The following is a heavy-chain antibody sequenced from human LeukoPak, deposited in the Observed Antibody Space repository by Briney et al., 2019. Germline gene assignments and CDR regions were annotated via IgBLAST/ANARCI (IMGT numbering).Heavy chain of an antibody. CDR3: ARLGYSVSWTDC. J-gene: IGHJ4*02. CDR1: GGSFSGYY. Sequence: KPSETLSLTCAVYGGSFSGYYWSWIRQPPGKGLEWIGSVYYSGSTYYNPSLKSRVTISVDTSKNQFSLRLSSVTATDMAVYFCARLGYSVSWTDCWGQGILVTVSS. D-gene: IGHD6-13*01. CDR2: VYYSGST. V-gene: IGHV4-34*01.